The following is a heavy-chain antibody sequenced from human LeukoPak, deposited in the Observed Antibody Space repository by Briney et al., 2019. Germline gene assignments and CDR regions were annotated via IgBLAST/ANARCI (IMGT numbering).Heavy chain of an antibody. CDR3: ARDRAPPTSWYFDV. CDR1: GFTVSSNY. V-gene: IGHV3-53*01. D-gene: IGHD3-10*01. J-gene: IGHJ2*01. CDR2: IYSTGTT. Sequence: PGGSLRLSCTASGFTVSSNYISWVRQAPGKGLEWVSIIYSTGTTYYADSVKGRFIISRDNSKNTLYLQMNSLRAEDTAVYYCARDRAPPTSWYFDVWGCGTLVTVSS.